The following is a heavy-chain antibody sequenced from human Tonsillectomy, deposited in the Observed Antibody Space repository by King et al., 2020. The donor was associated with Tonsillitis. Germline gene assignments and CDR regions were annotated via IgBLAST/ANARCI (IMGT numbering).Heavy chain of an antibody. CDR3: ARSYCSGGSCQGAFDI. CDR2: ISSSSSYT. J-gene: IGHJ3*02. D-gene: IGHD2-15*01. V-gene: IGHV3-11*05. CDR1: GFTFSDYY. Sequence: VQLVESGGGLVKPGGSLRLSCAASGFTFSDYYMSWIRQAPGKGLEWVSYISSSSSYTNYADYVKGRFTISRDNAKNSLYLQMNSLRAEDTAVYYCARSYCSGGSCQGAFDIWGEGTMVTVSS.